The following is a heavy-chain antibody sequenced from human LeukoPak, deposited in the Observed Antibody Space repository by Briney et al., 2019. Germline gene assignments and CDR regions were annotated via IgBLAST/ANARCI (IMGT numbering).Heavy chain of an antibody. J-gene: IGHJ4*02. CDR1: GFTFSTYW. V-gene: IGHV3-7*01. Sequence: GGALRLSCAASGFTFSTYWMSWVRQAPGKGLEWVANIKQDGSEKYYVDSVKGRFTISRDNAKNSLYLQMNSLRAEDTAMYYCARDSAGNDYWGQGTLVTVSS. CDR2: IKQDGSEK. D-gene: IGHD6-13*01. CDR3: ARDSAGNDY.